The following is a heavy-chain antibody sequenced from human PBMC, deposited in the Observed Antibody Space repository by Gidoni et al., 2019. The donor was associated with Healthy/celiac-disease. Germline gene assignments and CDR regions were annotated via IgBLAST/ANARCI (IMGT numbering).Heavy chain of an antibody. CDR1: GGTFSSYA. Sequence: QVQLVQSGDEVKKHGSSVKVSCKASGGTFSSYAISWVRQAPGQGLEWMVGIIPIFGTANYAQKFQGRVTITADESTSTAYMELSSLRSEDTAVYYCARAHKGTMVQGVINSYYGMDVWGQGTTVTVSS. J-gene: IGHJ6*02. CDR2: IIPIFGTA. D-gene: IGHD3-10*01. V-gene: IGHV1-69*01. CDR3: ARAHKGTMVQGVINSYYGMDV.